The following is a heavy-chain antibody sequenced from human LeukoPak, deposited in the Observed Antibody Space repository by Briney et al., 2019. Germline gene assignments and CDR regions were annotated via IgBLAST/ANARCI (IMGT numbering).Heavy chain of an antibody. V-gene: IGHV1-24*01. D-gene: IGHD6-19*01. CDR2: FDPEDGET. Sequence: ASVTVSCKVSGYTLTELSMHWVRQAPGKGIEWMGGFDPEDGETIYAQKLQGRVTMSEDTSTDTAYMELSSLRSGDTAVYYCATPVRAVAGTSHATDYWGQGTLVTVSS. CDR3: ATPVRAVAGTSHATDY. J-gene: IGHJ4*02. CDR1: GYTLTELS.